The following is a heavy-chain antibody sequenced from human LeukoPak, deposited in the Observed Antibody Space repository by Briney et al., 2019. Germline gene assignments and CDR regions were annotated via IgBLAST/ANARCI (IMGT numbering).Heavy chain of an antibody. CDR1: GGSISSGGYS. D-gene: IGHD3-9*01. Sequence: SETLSLTCAVSGGSISSGGYSWSWIRQPPGKGLEWIGYIYHSGSTYYNPSLKSRATISVDRSKNQFSLKLSSVTAADTAVYYCARGLGSAFDIWGQGTMVTVSS. CDR2: IYHSGST. V-gene: IGHV4-30-2*01. J-gene: IGHJ3*02. CDR3: ARGLGSAFDI.